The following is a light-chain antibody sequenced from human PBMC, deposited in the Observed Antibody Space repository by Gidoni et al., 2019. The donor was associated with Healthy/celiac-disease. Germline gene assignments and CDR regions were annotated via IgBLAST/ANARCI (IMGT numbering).Light chain of an antibody. J-gene: IGKJ2*01. V-gene: IGKV1-39*01. CDR3: QQSYSTPT. Sequence: DIPMTPSPSSLSASVGDRVTITCRASQSISSYLNWYQQKPGKAPKLLIYAASSLQSGVPSRFSGSGSGTDFTLTISSLQPEDFATYYCQQSYSTPTFGPGTKVEIK. CDR1: QSISSY. CDR2: AAS.